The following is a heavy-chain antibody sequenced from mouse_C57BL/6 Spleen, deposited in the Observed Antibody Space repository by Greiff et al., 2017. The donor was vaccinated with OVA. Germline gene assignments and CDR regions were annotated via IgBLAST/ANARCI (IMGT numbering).Heavy chain of an antibody. J-gene: IGHJ4*01. CDR2: IHPNSGST. CDR1: GYTFTSYW. V-gene: IGHV1-64*01. Sequence: QVQLQQPGAELVKPGASVKLSCKASGYTFTSYWMHWVKQRPGQGLEWIGMIHPNSGSTNYNEKFKSKATLTVDKSSSTAYMQLSSLTSEDSAVYYCARWSTTVDAIDYWGQGTSVTVSS. D-gene: IGHD1-1*01. CDR3: ARWSTTVDAIDY.